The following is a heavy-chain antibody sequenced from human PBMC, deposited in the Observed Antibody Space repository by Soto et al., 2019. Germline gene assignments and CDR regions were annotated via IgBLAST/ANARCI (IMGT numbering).Heavy chain of an antibody. Sequence: GGSLRLSCAASGFTFSSYAMSWVRQAPGKGLEWVSGFSGSSGSTYYADSVKGRFTISRDNSDNTLYLQMNSLRAEDTAVYYCANDLVGTIAWYFDYWGQGTLVTVSS. D-gene: IGHD1-26*01. CDR1: GFTFSSYA. J-gene: IGHJ4*02. V-gene: IGHV3-23*01. CDR2: FSGSSGST. CDR3: ANDLVGTIAWYFDY.